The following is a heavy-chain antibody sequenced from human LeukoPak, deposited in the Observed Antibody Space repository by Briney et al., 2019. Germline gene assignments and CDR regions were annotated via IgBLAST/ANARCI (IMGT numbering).Heavy chain of an antibody. D-gene: IGHD6-6*01. CDR3: ARDSVRIAAFDY. CDR2: IGSATSYI. J-gene: IGHJ4*02. CDR1: GFTFSTYS. Sequence: GGSLRLSCAASGFTFSTYSMNWVRQAPGKGLEWVSSIGSATSYIYYADSVKGRFTISRDNAKNSLYLQMNSLRAEDTAVYYCARDSVRIAAFDYWGQGTLVTVSS. V-gene: IGHV3-21*01.